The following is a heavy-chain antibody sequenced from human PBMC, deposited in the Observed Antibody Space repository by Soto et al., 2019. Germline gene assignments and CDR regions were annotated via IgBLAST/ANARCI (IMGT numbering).Heavy chain of an antibody. V-gene: IGHV3-15*01. CDR2: IKSQGDGGTR. D-gene: IGHD2-2*01. J-gene: IGHJ6*02. CDR3: TTDLQAYCDGTTCYAGNYYYDDMDV. Sequence: PGGSLRLSCAASGFSFRNAWMSWVRQGPGKGLEWVGHIKSQGDGGTRDYAAPVKGRFTISRDDSKNTLFLQMNSLKNEDTAVYFCTTDLQAYCDGTTCYAGNYYYDDMDVWGQGTTVTVSS. CDR1: GFSFRNAW.